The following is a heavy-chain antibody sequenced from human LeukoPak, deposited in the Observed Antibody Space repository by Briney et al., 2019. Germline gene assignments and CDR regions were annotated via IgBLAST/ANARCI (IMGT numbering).Heavy chain of an antibody. J-gene: IGHJ4*02. CDR3: TSIAVADYEAQFYFDY. Sequence: PSETLSLTCTVSGGSISSSSYCWGWIRQPPGKGLEWIGSIYYSGSTYYNPSLKSRVTISVDTSKNQFSLKLSSVTAADTAVYYCTSIAVADYEAQFYFDYWGQGTLVTVSS. V-gene: IGHV4-39*07. CDR1: GGSISSSSYC. CDR2: IYYSGST. D-gene: IGHD6-19*01.